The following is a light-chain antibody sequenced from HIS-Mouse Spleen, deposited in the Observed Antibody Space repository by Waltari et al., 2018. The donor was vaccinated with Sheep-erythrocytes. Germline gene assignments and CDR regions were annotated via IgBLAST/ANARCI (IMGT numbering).Light chain of an antibody. V-gene: IGLV2-11*01. Sequence: QSALTQPRSVSGFPGQSCTISCTGPSSHVGGYNYVSWYQKHPGKAPKLMIYDVSKRPSGVPDRFSGSKSGNTASLTISGLQAEDEADYYCCSYAGSYNHVFATGTKVTVL. J-gene: IGLJ1*01. CDR2: DVS. CDR1: SSHVGGYNY. CDR3: CSYAGSYNHV.